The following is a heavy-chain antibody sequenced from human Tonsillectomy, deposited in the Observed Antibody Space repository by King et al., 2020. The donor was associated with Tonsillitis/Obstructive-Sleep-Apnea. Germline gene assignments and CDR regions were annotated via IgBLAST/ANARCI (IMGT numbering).Heavy chain of an antibody. CDR1: GDSISSDNW. CDR3: ARDARMTTVTTNLFDP. V-gene: IGHV4-4*02. D-gene: IGHD4-11*01. J-gene: IGHJ5*02. Sequence: QLQESGPGLVKPSGTLSLTCAVSGDSISSDNWWSWVRQPPGKGLEWIGDIYHSGGTTYNPSLKSRVTISVDKSKNHFSLKLRSVTAADTAVYYCARDARMTTVTTNLFDPWGQGTLVTVSS. CDR2: IYHSGGT.